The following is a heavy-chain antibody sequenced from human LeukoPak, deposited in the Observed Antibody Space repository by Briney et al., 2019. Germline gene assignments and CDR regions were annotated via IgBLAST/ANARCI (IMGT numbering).Heavy chain of an antibody. CDR3: VKEGGAAAGWAEY. J-gene: IGHJ4*02. CDR1: GLTVSSNY. CDR2: ISNSGDRT. V-gene: IGHV3-23*01. Sequence: GGSLRLSCAASGLTVSSNYMSWVRQAPGKGLEWVSAISNSGDRTYYADVVKGRFTMSRDNPKNTLFLQMSSLRAEDTAVYFCVKEGGAAAGWAEYWGQGTLVTVSS. D-gene: IGHD6-13*01.